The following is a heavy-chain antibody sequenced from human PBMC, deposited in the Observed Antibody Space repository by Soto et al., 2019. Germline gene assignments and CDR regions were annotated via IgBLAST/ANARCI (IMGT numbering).Heavy chain of an antibody. CDR3: ARGQPLLNY. CDR2: IYYSGST. Sequence: SETLSLTCTVSGGSISSGDYYCGWIRQPPGKGLELIGYIYYSGSTYYNPSLKSRVTISVDTSKNQFSLKLSSVTAADTAVYYCARGQPLLNYWGQGTLVTVSS. D-gene: IGHD2-21*02. CDR1: GGSISSGDYY. V-gene: IGHV4-30-4*01. J-gene: IGHJ4*02.